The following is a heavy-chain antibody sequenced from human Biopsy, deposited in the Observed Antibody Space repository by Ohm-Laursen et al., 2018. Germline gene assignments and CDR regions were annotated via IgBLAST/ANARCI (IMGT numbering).Heavy chain of an antibody. CDR3: ASGAAKGNPYDH. CDR2: IIPIFDTP. CDR1: GGTFSSYV. D-gene: IGHD3-10*01. V-gene: IGHV1-69*06. Sequence: SVKVSCKVSGGTFSSYVISWVRQAPGQGLEWMGRIIPIFDTPTYAPDFQGRVTFTADKSTGTAHLDLSRLRSEATAIYYFASGAAKGNPYDHWGQGTLVTVSS. J-gene: IGHJ4*02.